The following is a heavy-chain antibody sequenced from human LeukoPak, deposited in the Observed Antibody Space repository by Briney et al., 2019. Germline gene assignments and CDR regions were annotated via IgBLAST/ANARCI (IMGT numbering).Heavy chain of an antibody. Sequence: GGSLRLSCAASGFTFSRYWMSWVPEAPGKGLEWVANIKEDGSEKYSVDSVRGRFTVYRDNAEHSLYLQMNSVRAEDTAVYYCARGGIYIPPYYYYYMDVWGRGTTVTVSS. CDR2: IKEDGSEK. V-gene: IGHV3-7*01. J-gene: IGHJ6*03. CDR1: GFTFSRYW. D-gene: IGHD3-16*01. CDR3: ARGGIYIPPYYYYYMDV.